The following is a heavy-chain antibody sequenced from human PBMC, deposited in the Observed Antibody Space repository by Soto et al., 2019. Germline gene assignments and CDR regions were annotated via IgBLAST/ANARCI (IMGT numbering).Heavy chain of an antibody. CDR3: AKDVIHPKQQLGPFDY. V-gene: IGHV3-23*01. CDR1: GFTFSSYA. Sequence: PGGSLRLSCAASGFTFSSYAMSWVRQAPGKGLEWVSAISGSGGSTYYADSVKGRFTISRDNSKNTLYLQMNSLRAEDTAVYYCAKDVIHPKQQLGPFDYWGQGTLVTVSS. CDR2: ISGSGGST. J-gene: IGHJ4*02. D-gene: IGHD6-13*01.